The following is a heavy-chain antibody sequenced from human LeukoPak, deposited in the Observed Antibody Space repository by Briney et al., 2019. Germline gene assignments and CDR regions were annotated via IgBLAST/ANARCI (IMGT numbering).Heavy chain of an antibody. Sequence: GGSLRLSCAASGFTFSSYSMNWVRQAPGKGLEWVSSISSSSSYIYYADSVKGRFTISRDNAKNSLYLQTNSLRAEDTAVYYCARKLYDFWSAPGDYWGQGTLVTVSS. J-gene: IGHJ4*02. CDR1: GFTFSSYS. D-gene: IGHD3-3*01. CDR2: ISSSSSYI. V-gene: IGHV3-21*01. CDR3: ARKLYDFWSAPGDY.